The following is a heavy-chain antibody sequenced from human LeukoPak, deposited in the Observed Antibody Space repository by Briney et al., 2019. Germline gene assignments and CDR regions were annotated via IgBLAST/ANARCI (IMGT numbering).Heavy chain of an antibody. D-gene: IGHD2-15*01. V-gene: IGHV3-15*01. Sequence: GGFLRLSCAGSGFTFSNSWMGWVRQAPGKGLEWVGRIKSKTDGGTTDYAAPVKGRFTISRDDSKNTLYLQMNSLKTEDTAVYYCTTVSVVVAGDFDYWGQGTLVTVSS. CDR1: GFTFSNSW. CDR3: TTVSVVVAGDFDY. CDR2: IKSKTDGGTT. J-gene: IGHJ4*02.